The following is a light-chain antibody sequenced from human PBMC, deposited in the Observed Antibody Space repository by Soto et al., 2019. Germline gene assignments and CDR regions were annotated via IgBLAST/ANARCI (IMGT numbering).Light chain of an antibody. Sequence: DIPMTQSPSTLSASVGDRVTITCRASQSISSWLAWYQQKPGKAPKLLIYKASSLQSGVPSRFSGSGSGTEFTLTISSLQPDDSATYYCQQYNSQYTFGQGTKLEIK. CDR3: QQYNSQYT. J-gene: IGKJ2*01. V-gene: IGKV1-5*03. CDR2: KAS. CDR1: QSISSW.